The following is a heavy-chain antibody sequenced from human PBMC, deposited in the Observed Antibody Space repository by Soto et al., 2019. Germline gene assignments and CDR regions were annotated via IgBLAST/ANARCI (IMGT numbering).Heavy chain of an antibody. Sequence: GGSLRLSCAASGFTFSSYAMSWVRQAPGKGLEWVSAISGSGGSTYYADSVKGRFTISRDNSKNTLYLQMNSLRAEDTAVYYCAKDFISLTEKNYYYGMDVWGQGTTVTVSS. V-gene: IGHV3-23*01. CDR1: GFTFSSYA. CDR3: AKDFISLTEKNYYYGMDV. J-gene: IGHJ6*02. D-gene: IGHD3-16*02. CDR2: ISGSGGST.